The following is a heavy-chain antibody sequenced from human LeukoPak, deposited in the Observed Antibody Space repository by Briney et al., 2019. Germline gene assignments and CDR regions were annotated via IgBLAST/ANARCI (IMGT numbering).Heavy chain of an antibody. CDR3: ARGGGPYCGGDCYRD. CDR1: GGTFSSYT. CDR2: IIPILGIA. D-gene: IGHD2-21*01. J-gene: IGHJ4*02. V-gene: IGHV1-69*10. Sequence: SVKVSCKASGGTFSSYTISWVRQAPGQGLEWMGGIIPILGIANYAQKFQGRVTITADKSTSTAYMELSSLRSEDTAVYYCARGGGPYCGGDCYRDWGQGTLVTVSS.